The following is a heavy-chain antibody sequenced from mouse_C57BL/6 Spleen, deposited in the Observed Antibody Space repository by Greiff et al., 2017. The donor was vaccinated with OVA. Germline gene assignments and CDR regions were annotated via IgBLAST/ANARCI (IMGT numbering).Heavy chain of an antibody. J-gene: IGHJ4*01. CDR1: GYSITSGYY. D-gene: IGHD2-2*01. V-gene: IGHV3-6*01. CDR3: AREAMVTATDAMDY. CDR2: ISYDGSN. Sequence: EVKLMESGPGLVKPSQSLSLTCSVTGYSITSGYYWNWIRQFPGNKLEWMGYISYDGSNNYNPSLKNRISITRDTSKNQFFLKLNSVTTEDTATYYCAREAMVTATDAMDYWGQGTSVTVSS.